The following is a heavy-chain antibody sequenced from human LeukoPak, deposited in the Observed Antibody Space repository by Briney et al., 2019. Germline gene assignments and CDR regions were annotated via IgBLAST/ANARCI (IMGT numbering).Heavy chain of an antibody. J-gene: IGHJ4*02. D-gene: IGHD1-14*01. CDR2: VSGCGDTT. CDR3: ARDSVLDY. CDR1: GFTFSIYA. Sequence: GGSLRLSCAASGFTFSIYAMSWVRQAPGKGLEWVSGVSGCGDTTYYADSVKGRFTISRDNSTNTLYLQMNSLRAEDTTVYYCARDSVLDYWGQGTLVTVSS. V-gene: IGHV3-23*01.